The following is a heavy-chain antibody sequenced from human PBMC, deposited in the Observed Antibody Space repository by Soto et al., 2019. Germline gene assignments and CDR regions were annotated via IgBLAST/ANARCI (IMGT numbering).Heavy chain of an antibody. CDR2: IGTAGDT. V-gene: IGHV3-13*01. J-gene: IGHJ5*02. D-gene: IGHD3-10*01. Sequence: EVQLVESGGGLVQPGGSLRLSCAASGFTFSSYDMHWVRQATGKGLEWVSAIGTAGDTYYPGSVKGRFTISRENAKNSLYLQMNSLRAEDTAVYYCARESRGGNWFDPWGQGTLVTVSS. CDR3: ARESRGGNWFDP. CDR1: GFTFSSYD.